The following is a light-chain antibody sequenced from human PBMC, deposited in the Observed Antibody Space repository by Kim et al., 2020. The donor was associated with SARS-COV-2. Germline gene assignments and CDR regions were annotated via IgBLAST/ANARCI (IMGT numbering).Light chain of an antibody. CDR2: GAS. J-gene: IGKJ3*01. CDR3: QQYGSLPFT. V-gene: IGKV3-20*01. CDR1: QSVSSN. Sequence: LSPGELATRSCRASQSVSSNLAWYQQRPGPAPRLLIYGASNMATGIPGRFSGSGSGTDFTLTISRLEPEDFAVYYSQQYGSLPFTFGPGTKVDIK.